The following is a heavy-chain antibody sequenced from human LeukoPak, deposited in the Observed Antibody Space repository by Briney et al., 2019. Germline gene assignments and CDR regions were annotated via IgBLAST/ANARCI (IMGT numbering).Heavy chain of an antibody. CDR3: AVSVQAAAIPAFDN. V-gene: IGHV1-2*02. CDR2: ISPSNGAT. Sequence: ASVKVSCKASGSMFAGHYRHWMRQAPGQGLEWMGWISPSNGATKYAQNFQGRVTMTRDMSISTAYMELSDLGSDDTAVYYCAVSVQAAAIPAFDNWGQGTLVTVSS. J-gene: IGHJ4*02. CDR1: GSMFAGHY. D-gene: IGHD6-25*01.